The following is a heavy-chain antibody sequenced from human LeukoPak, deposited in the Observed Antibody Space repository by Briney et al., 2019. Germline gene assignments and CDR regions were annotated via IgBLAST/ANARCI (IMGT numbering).Heavy chain of an antibody. V-gene: IGHV4-59*01. J-gene: IGHJ4*02. CDR1: GGSISSYY. D-gene: IGHD6-19*01. Sequence: KPSETLSLTCTVSGGSISSYYWSWIRQPPGKGLEWIGYIYYSGSTNYNPPLKSRVTISVDTSKNQFSLKLSSVTAADTAVYYCARGFGGSGWYPPFVYWGQGTLVTVSS. CDR2: IYYSGST. CDR3: ARGFGGSGWYPPFVY.